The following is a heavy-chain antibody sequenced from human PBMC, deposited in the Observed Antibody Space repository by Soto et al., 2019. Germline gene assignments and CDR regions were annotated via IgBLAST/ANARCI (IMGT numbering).Heavy chain of an antibody. D-gene: IGHD3-16*01. Sequence: EVQLLESGGGLVQPGGSLRLSCAASGFTFNTYDMSWVRQAPGTGLEWVSSIATTGETTFYADSVRGRFTISRDNSKNTLFLQINTLRADDTAIYYCWRHGGGWGHGTLVTVSS. V-gene: IGHV3-23*01. J-gene: IGHJ4*01. CDR2: IATTGETT. CDR3: WRHGGG. CDR1: GFTFNTYD.